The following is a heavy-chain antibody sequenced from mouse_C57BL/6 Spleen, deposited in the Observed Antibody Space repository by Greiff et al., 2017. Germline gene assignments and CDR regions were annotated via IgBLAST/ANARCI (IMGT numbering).Heavy chain of an antibody. CDR1: GYSFTGYF. CDR2: INPYNGDT. J-gene: IGHJ2*01. D-gene: IGHD2-3*01. Sequence: EVQLQQSGPELVKPGDSVKISCKASGYSFTGYFMNWVMQSHGKSLEWIGRINPYNGDTFYNQKFKGKATLTVDKSSSTAHMELRSLTSEDSAVXYCARSGDGYFYFDYWGQGTTLTVSS. V-gene: IGHV1-20*01. CDR3: ARSGDGYFYFDY.